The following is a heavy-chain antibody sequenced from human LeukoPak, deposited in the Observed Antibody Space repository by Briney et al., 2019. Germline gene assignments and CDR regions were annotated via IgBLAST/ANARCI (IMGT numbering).Heavy chain of an antibody. J-gene: IGHJ5*02. D-gene: IGHD2-2*01. CDR2: ISYDGSNK. CDR1: GFTFSSYG. V-gene: IGHV3-30*03. Sequence: GGSLRLSCAASGFTFSSYGMHWVRQAPGKGLEWVAVISYDGSNKYYADSVKGRFTVSRDNAQNTLYLQMNSLRAEDTAVYYCVRGYCSATSCYFSSSYNWFDPWGQGTLVTVSS. CDR3: VRGYCSATSCYFSSSYNWFDP.